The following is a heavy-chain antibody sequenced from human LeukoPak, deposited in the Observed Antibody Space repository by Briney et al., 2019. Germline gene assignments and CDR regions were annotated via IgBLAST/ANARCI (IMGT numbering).Heavy chain of an antibody. CDR1: GFTFGDYA. Sequence: PGRSLRLSCTTSGFTFGDYAMSWVRQAPGKGLEWVGFIRSKAYGGTTEYAASVKGRFTISRDDSKSIAYLQMNSLKTEDTAVYYYPRDTYYDFCSGYYNLWGQGTLVTVSS. J-gene: IGHJ4*02. D-gene: IGHD3-3*01. CDR2: IRSKAYGGTT. V-gene: IGHV3-49*04. CDR3: PRDTYYDFCSGYYNL.